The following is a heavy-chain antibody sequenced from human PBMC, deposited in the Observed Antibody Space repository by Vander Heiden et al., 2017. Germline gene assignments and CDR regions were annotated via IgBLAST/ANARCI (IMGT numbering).Heavy chain of an antibody. CDR1: GFPFPTYG. J-gene: IGHJ4*02. V-gene: IGHV3-30*18. CDR2: ISFDGSNK. Sequence: QVRLVESGGGVVQPGRSLRLSWAGFGFPFPTYGIHWVRQAPGKGLEWVAIISFDGSNKYYAESVQGRFIISRDNARNTVDLQMNRLRPEDTAVYFCAKELTNSWSFFDTWGQGTLVTVSS. D-gene: IGHD2-8*01. CDR3: AKELTNSWSFFDT.